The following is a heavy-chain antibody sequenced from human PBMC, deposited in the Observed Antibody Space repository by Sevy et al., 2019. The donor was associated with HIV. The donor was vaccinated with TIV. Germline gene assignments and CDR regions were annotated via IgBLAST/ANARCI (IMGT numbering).Heavy chain of an antibody. Sequence: GGSLRLSCAASGFTFSSFARGWVRQAPGKGLDWISVISGTGDYTYYADSVKGRFTISRDNSKNTLFLQMNSLRAEDTAIFYCAKKMGGGSGMAFLVDYWGQGTLVTVSS. J-gene: IGHJ4*02. V-gene: IGHV3-23*01. CDR1: GFTFSSFA. CDR2: ISGTGDYT. CDR3: AKKMGGGSGMAFLVDY. D-gene: IGHD5-18*01.